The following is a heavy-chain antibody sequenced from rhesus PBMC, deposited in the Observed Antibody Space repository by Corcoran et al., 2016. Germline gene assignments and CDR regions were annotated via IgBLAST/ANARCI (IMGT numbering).Heavy chain of an antibody. D-gene: IGHD2-39*02. V-gene: IGHV3S25*01. J-gene: IGHJ4*01. CDR3: AKVRGDYCSGGVCYLDY. CDR1: GFTFSSYG. Sequence: EVQLVESGGGLAQPGGSLRLSCAASGFTFSSYGMYWVRQAPGKGLEWISAISSGGVGTYYGDSGKGRFTISRDNSKNTLSLQMNSLRAEDTAVYYCAKVRGDYCSGGVCYLDYWGQGVLVTVSS. CDR2: ISSGGVGT.